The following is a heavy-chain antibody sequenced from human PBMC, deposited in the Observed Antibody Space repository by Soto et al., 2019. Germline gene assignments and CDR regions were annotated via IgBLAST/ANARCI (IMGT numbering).Heavy chain of an antibody. CDR1: GGSISSDY. CDR3: ARGYYYDTSGYYSAFDI. D-gene: IGHD3-22*01. V-gene: IGHV4-59*01. J-gene: IGHJ3*02. CDR2: VYNNGGT. Sequence: LSLTCTVSGGSISSDYWSWIRQPPGKGLEWVGYVYNNGGTKYNPPLRSRVTISVDTSNNQFSLKLTSVTAADTAVYYCARGYYYDTSGYYSAFDIWGQGTRVTVSS.